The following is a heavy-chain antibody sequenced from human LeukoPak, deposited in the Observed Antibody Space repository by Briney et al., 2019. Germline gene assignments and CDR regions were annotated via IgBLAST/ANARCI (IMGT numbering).Heavy chain of an antibody. V-gene: IGHV4-59*12. J-gene: IGHJ4*02. CDR2: IYYSGST. CDR3: ARVHSYGYSPRFDY. D-gene: IGHD5-18*01. CDR1: GGSISSYY. Sequence: SETLSLTCTVSGGSISSYYWSWIRQPPGKGLEWIGYIYYSGSTNYNPSLKSRVTISVDTSKNQFSLKLSSVTAADTAVYYCARVHSYGYSPRFDYWGQGTLVTVSS.